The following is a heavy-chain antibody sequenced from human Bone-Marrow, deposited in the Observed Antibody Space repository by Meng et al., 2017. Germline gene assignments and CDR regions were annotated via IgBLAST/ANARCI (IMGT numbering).Heavy chain of an antibody. CDR2: MYHNSGNN. V-gene: IGHV1-8*01. Sequence: EQFVPTGVEAHKPGALVKVSFKASGYTFTSYVSSCGRPATGQGLGWVGWMYHNSGNNGYAQKFQGRVTLARNNSISTAYMELSSLRSEGTAVYYCARGSNWFDPWGQGTLVTVSS. J-gene: IGHJ5*02. CDR3: ARGSNWFDP. CDR1: GYTFTSYV.